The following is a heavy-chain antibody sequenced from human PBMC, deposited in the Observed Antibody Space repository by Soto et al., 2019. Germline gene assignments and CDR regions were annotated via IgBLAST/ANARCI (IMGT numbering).Heavy chain of an antibody. D-gene: IGHD2-8*01. CDR2: INPNSGGT. V-gene: IGHV1-2*04. CDR3: ARESCTNGVCPLGY. J-gene: IGHJ4*02. Sequence: QVQLVQSGAEVKKPGASVKVSCKASGYTFTGYYMHWVRQAPGQGLEWMGWINPNSGGTNYAQKFKGWVTMTRDRSTSTAYMELGRLRSADTAVYYCARESCTNGVCPLGYWGQGTLVTVSS. CDR1: GYTFTGYY.